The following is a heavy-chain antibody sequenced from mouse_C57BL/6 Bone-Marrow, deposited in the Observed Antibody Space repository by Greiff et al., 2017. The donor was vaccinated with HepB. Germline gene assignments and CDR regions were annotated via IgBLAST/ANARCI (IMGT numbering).Heavy chain of an antibody. Sequence: EVKLLQSGPGLAKPSQTLSLTCSVTGYSITSDYWNWIRQFPGNKLEYMGYISYSGSTYYNPSLKSRISITRDTSKNQYYLQLNSVTTEDTATYYCARDTMVTTGFDYWGQGTTLTVSA. D-gene: IGHD2-2*01. V-gene: IGHV3-8*01. J-gene: IGHJ2*01. CDR3: ARDTMVTTGFDY. CDR1: GYSITSDY. CDR2: ISYSGST.